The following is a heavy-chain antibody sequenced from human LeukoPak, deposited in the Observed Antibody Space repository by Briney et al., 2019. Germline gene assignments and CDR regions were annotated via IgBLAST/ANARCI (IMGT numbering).Heavy chain of an antibody. CDR1: GGSISSGDYY. Sequence: PSQTQSLTCTVSGGSISSGDYYWSWIRQPPGKGLEWIGYIYYSGSTYYNPSLKSRVTISVDTSKNQFSLKLSSVTAADTAVYYCASLDSSGYWFDPWGQGTLVTVSS. V-gene: IGHV4-30-4*01. J-gene: IGHJ5*02. CDR2: IYYSGST. CDR3: ASLDSSGYWFDP. D-gene: IGHD6-19*01.